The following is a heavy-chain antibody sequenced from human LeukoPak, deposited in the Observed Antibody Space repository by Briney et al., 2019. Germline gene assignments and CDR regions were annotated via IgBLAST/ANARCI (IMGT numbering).Heavy chain of an antibody. J-gene: IGHJ5*02. CDR3: AKIFHTDGYYLGEHLFDA. Sequence: GGSLRLSCAASGFTFNNYAMSWVRQAPGKGPEWLSAISGNGGSTTDADPVKGRFTTSRDNSKSTLYLQMNSLRAEDTAIYYCAKIFHTDGYYLGEHLFDAWGQGTLVTVSS. CDR2: ISGNGGST. V-gene: IGHV3-23*01. CDR1: GFTFNNYA. D-gene: IGHD3-22*01.